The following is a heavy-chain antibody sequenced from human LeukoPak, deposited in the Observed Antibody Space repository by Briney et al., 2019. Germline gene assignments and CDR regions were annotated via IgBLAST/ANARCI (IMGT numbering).Heavy chain of an antibody. CDR2: IKLDGSEE. CDR3: ARLDYYDSSGRYYYGMDV. D-gene: IGHD3-22*01. CDR1: GFTFSSYW. Sequence: PGGSLRLSCAASGFTFSSYWMSWVRQAPGKGLEWVASIKLDGSEENYVDSVKGRFTISRDNAKNSLYLQLHSLRAEDTAVFYCARLDYYDSSGRYYYGMDVWGQGTTVTVS. J-gene: IGHJ6*02. V-gene: IGHV3-7*01.